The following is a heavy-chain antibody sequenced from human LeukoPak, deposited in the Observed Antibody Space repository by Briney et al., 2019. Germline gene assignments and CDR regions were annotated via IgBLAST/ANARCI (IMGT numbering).Heavy chain of an antibody. Sequence: GGSLRLSCAASGFTFSSYSMNWVRQAPGKGLEWVSYISSSSSTIYYADSVKGRFTISRDNSKNTLYLQMNSLRAEDTAVYYCARGGGYSSSWRRYYFDYWGQGTLVTVSS. CDR2: ISSSSSTI. D-gene: IGHD6-13*01. J-gene: IGHJ4*02. CDR3: ARGGGYSSSWRRYYFDY. V-gene: IGHV3-48*01. CDR1: GFTFSSYS.